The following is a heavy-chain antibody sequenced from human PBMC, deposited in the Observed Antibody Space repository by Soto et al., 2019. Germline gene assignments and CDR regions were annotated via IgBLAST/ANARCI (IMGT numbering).Heavy chain of an antibody. CDR3: AREDCSGGSCYSHYYYGMDV. V-gene: IGHV1-69*01. D-gene: IGHD2-15*01. CDR2: IIPILGTA. J-gene: IGHJ6*02. CDR1: GGTFSSYA. Sequence: QVQRVQSGAEVKKPGSSVKVSCKASGGTFSSYAISWVRQAPGQGLEWMGGIIPILGTANYAQKFQGRVTITADESTSTAYMELSSLRSEDTAVYYCAREDCSGGSCYSHYYYGMDVWGQGTTVTVSS.